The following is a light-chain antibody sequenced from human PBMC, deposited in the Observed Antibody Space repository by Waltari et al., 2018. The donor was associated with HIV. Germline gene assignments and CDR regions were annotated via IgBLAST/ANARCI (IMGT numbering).Light chain of an antibody. J-gene: IGLJ1*01. CDR1: SSNIGAGYD. CDR3: QSYDTSLSASV. Sequence: QSVLTQPPSVSGAPGQRVTISCTGSSSNIGAGYDVHWYQQLPGRAPKLLFYDNANRPSGVPYRFSGSKSGTSAALAITGLQAVDETDYYCQSYDTSLSASVFGTGTKVTVL. CDR2: DNA. V-gene: IGLV1-40*01.